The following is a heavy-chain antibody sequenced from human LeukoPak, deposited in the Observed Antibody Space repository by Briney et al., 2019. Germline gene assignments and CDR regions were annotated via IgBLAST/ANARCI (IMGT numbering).Heavy chain of an antibody. Sequence: TGGSLRLSCAASGFTFSSYGMHWVRQAPGKGLEWVAVIWYHGSNEYYADSVKGRFTISRDNSKNTLYLQMNSLRAEDPAVYYCARDSYETYYYDSSGPGDFDYWGQGTLVTVSS. CDR1: GFTFSSYG. CDR2: IWYHGSNE. CDR3: ARDSYETYYYDSSGPGDFDY. V-gene: IGHV3-33*01. D-gene: IGHD3-22*01. J-gene: IGHJ4*02.